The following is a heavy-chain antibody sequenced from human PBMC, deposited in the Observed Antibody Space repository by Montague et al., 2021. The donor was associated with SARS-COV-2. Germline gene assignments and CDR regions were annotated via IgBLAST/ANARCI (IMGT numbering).Heavy chain of an antibody. CDR3: ARNPGEYYGMDV. J-gene: IGHJ6*02. D-gene: IGHD3-16*01. CDR2: IYSSGSI. CDR1: GGSIRNYH. V-gene: IGHV4-4*07. Sequence: SETLSLTCNVSGGSIRNYHWSWIRQPAGKGLEWIGRIYSSGSINYNPSLKTRITLSVDMSKNQLSLRLNSVTAADTAVYYCARNPGEYYGMDVWGQGTTVTVSS.